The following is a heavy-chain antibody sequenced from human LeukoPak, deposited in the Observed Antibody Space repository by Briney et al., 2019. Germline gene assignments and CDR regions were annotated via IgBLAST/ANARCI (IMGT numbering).Heavy chain of an antibody. D-gene: IGHD1-26*01. CDR1: GFTFSSYW. J-gene: IGHJ6*03. Sequence: PGGSLRLSCAASGFTFSSYWMSWVRQAPGKGLEWVSGINWNGGSTGYADSVKGRFTISRDNAKNSLYLQMNSLRAEDTALYYCARRSSGSYTFVDYYYYMDVWGKGTTVTVSS. CDR3: ARRSSGSYTFVDYYYYMDV. V-gene: IGHV3-20*04. CDR2: INWNGGST.